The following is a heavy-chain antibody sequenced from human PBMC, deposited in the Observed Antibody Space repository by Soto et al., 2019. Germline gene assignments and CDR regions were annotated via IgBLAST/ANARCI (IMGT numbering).Heavy chain of an antibody. Sequence: PGGSLRLSCVGSGFTFGNYAMSWVRQAPGKGLEWVSSITGIDGRTYYADSVKGRFTISRDNPKNTLYLQMNNLRAEDTAMFHCAKDRGPYCSGGICYPPSWFDPWGQGTQVTVSS. CDR1: GFTFGNYA. CDR2: ITGIDGRT. V-gene: IGHV3-23*01. CDR3: AKDRGPYCSGGICYPPSWFDP. D-gene: IGHD2-15*01. J-gene: IGHJ5*02.